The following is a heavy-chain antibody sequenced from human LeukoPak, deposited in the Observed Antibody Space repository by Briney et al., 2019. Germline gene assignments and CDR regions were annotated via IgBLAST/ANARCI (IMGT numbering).Heavy chain of an antibody. CDR2: ISAYNGNT. Sequence: ASVKVSCKASGYTFTSYGISWVRQAPGQGLEWMGWISAYNGNTNYAQKLQGRVTMTTDTSTSTAYMELRSLRSEDTAVYYCAARIVGATTGWYFDLWGRGTLVTVSS. J-gene: IGHJ2*01. CDR1: GYTFTSYG. D-gene: IGHD1-26*01. CDR3: AARIVGATTGWYFDL. V-gene: IGHV1-18*01.